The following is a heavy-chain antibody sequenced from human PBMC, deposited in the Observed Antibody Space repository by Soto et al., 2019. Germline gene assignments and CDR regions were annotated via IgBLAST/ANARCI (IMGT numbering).Heavy chain of an antibody. J-gene: IGHJ4*02. Sequence: PSETLSLTCAVYGGSFSGYYWSWIRQPPGKGLEWIGEINHSGSTNYNPSLKSRVTISVDTSKNQFSLKLSSVTAADTAVYYCQLGDYDILTGRPYYFDYWGQGTLVTVSS. CDR1: GGSFSGYY. D-gene: IGHD3-9*01. CDR3: QLGDYDILTGRPYYFDY. V-gene: IGHV4-34*01. CDR2: INHSGST.